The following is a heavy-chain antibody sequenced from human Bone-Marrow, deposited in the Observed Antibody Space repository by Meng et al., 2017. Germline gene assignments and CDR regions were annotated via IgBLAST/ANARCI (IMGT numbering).Heavy chain of an antibody. CDR1: GFTFSSYE. CDR2: ISSSGSTI. V-gene: IGHV3-48*03. D-gene: IGHD2-15*01. J-gene: IGHJ6*02. Sequence: GGSLRPSCAASGFTFSSYEMNWVRQAPGKGLEWVSYISSSGSTIYYADSVKGRFTISRDNAKNSLYLQMNSLRAEDTAVYYCARGGSYCSGGSCYSRPSYYYYYYGMDVWGQGTMVTVSS. CDR3: ARGGSYCSGGSCYSRPSYYYYYYGMDV.